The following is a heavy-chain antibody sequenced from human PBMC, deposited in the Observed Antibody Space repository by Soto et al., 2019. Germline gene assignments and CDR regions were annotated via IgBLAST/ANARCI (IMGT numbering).Heavy chain of an antibody. Sequence: GGSQRLSCGASGITFSTYGMSWVRQAPGKGLEWVANIKQDGNEKYYVDSVKGRFTISRDNAKNSLYLQMNSLRAEDTAVYYCAREVGSEDDYYFYMDVWGKGTTVTVSS. CDR1: GITFSTYG. D-gene: IGHD2-15*01. CDR3: AREVGSEDDYYFYMDV. V-gene: IGHV3-7*01. J-gene: IGHJ6*03. CDR2: IKQDGNEK.